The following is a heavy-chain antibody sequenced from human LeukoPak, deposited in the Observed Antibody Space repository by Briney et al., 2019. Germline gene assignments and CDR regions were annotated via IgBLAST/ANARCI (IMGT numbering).Heavy chain of an antibody. CDR1: GFTFSSHL. Sequence: GGFLRLSCAASGFTFSSHLMSWVRQAPGKGLEWVSAIGGSGVSTYYADSVKGRFTSSRDKSKNTLYLQMNSLRAEDTAVYYCAKDLKGYGPFPRQDYWGQGTLVTVSS. J-gene: IGHJ4*02. CDR2: IGGSGVST. V-gene: IGHV3-23*01. D-gene: IGHD5-12*01. CDR3: AKDLKGYGPFPRQDY.